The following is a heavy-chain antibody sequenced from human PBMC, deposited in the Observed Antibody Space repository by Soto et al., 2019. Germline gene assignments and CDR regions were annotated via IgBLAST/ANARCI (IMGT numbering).Heavy chain of an antibody. CDR3: ARDSNPGCAARSDS. CDR1: GFTFSSYW. Sequence: GGSLRLSCAASGFTFSSYWMSWVRQAPGKGLEWVANIKQDGSEKYYVDSVKGRFTISRDNTKNSLYLQMNSLRAEDTVFYYCARDSNPGCAARSDSWGQGTLVTVSS. CDR2: IKQDGSEK. D-gene: IGHD6-6*01. J-gene: IGHJ4*02. V-gene: IGHV3-7*03.